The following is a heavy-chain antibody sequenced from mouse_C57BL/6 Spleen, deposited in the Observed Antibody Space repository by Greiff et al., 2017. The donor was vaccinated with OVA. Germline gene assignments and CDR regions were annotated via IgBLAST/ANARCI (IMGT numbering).Heavy chain of an antibody. V-gene: IGHV1-22*01. CDR3: ARAYYYGSSYGDYAMDY. CDR2: INPNNGGT. D-gene: IGHD1-1*01. CDR1: GYTFTDYN. J-gene: IGHJ4*01. Sequence: VQLQQSGPELVKPGASVKMSCKASGYTFTDYNMHWVKQSHGKSLEWIGYINPNNGGTSYNQKFKGKATLTVNKSSSTAYMELRSLTSEDSAVYYCARAYYYGSSYGDYAMDYWGQGTSVTVSS.